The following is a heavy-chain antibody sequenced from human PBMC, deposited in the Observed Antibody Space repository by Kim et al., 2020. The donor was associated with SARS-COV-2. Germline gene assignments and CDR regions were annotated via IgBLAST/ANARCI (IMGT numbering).Heavy chain of an antibody. CDR2: IRSKANSYAT. Sequence: GGSLRLSCAASGFTFSGSAMHWVRQASGKGLEWVGRIRSKANSYATAYAASVKGRFTISRDDSKNTAYLQMNSLKTEDTAVYYCTRWIAGKTYSGSYPFDYWGQGTLVTVSS. CDR1: GFTFSGSA. D-gene: IGHD1-26*01. CDR3: TRWIAGKTYSGSYPFDY. V-gene: IGHV3-73*01. J-gene: IGHJ4*02.